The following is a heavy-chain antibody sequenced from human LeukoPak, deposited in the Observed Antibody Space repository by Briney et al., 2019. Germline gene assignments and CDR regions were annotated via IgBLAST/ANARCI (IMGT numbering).Heavy chain of an antibody. CDR3: ARDRTYLDY. CDR1: GSTFSSYE. CDR2: ISSSGSTI. J-gene: IGHJ4*02. V-gene: IGHV3-48*03. Sequence: GGSLRLSCAASGSTFSSYEMNWVRQAPGKGLEWVSYISSSGSTIYYADSVKGRFTISRDNAKNSLYLQMNSLRAEDTAVYYCARDRTYLDYWGQGTLVTVSS.